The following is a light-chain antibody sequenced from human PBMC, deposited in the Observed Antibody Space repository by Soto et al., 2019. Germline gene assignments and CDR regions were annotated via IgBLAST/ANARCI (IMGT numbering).Light chain of an antibody. CDR2: DAS. J-gene: IGKJ1*01. CDR3: LQYSSHSWT. V-gene: IGKV1-5*01. Sequence: DIQMTQSPSTLSASVGDRVTITCRASQSISTYLAWYQQKPGKAPELLIFDASNLKSGVSSRFSGSGSGTEFTLTISRLQPDDVATYYCLQYSSHSWTFGQGTKVDIK. CDR1: QSISTY.